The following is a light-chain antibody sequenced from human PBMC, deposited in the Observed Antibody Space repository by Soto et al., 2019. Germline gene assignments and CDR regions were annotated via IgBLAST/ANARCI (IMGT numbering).Light chain of an antibody. Sequence: EIVLTQSPATLSLSPRERANLSCRASQSVTNYLAWFQQKPGQAPRLLISDASNRATGIPARFGGSGSGTDFSLTISSLEREDWAVDLWNERALGQ. CDR2: DAS. CDR1: QSVTNY. J-gene: IGKJ2*01. V-gene: IGKV3-11*01. CDR3: NERA.